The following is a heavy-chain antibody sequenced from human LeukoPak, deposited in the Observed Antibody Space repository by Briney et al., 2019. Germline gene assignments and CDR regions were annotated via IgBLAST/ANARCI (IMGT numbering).Heavy chain of an antibody. CDR3: ARLCSGGSCYSDAFDI. CDR1: GGSISSYY. Sequence: SETLSLTCTVSGGSISSYYWSWIRQPPGKGLEWIGYIYYSGSTNYNPSLKSRVTISVETSKNQFSLKLSSVTAADTAVYYCARLCSGGSCYSDAFDIWGQGTMVTVSS. J-gene: IGHJ3*02. V-gene: IGHV4-59*01. D-gene: IGHD2-15*01. CDR2: IYYSGST.